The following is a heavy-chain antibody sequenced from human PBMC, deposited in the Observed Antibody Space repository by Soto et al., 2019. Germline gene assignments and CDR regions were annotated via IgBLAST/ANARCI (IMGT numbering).Heavy chain of an antibody. CDR1: GFTFSSYG. CDR2: IWYDGSNK. V-gene: IGHV3-33*01. J-gene: IGHJ4*02. D-gene: IGHD6-19*01. Sequence: GGSLRLSCAASGFTFSSYGMHWVRQAPGKGLEWVAVIWYDGSNKYYADSVKGRFTISRDNSKNTLYLQMNSLRAEDTAVYYCATQPYSEWLGYFDYWGQGTLVTVSS. CDR3: ATQPYSEWLGYFDY.